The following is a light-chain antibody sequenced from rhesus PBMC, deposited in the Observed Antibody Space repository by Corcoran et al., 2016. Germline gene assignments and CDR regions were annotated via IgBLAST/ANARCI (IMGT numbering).Light chain of an antibody. J-gene: IGKJ3*01. CDR1: QSIGSS. V-gene: IGKV6-55*01. CDR2: FAS. CDR3: QQSSIFPFT. Sequence: EIVLTQSPAFQSVTLKEKVTITCQASQSIGSSLHWYQQRPDQSPKLLIRFASQSNSGVPSRFSCGGSGTDFTLTINSLEAEDAATFYCQQSSIFPFTFGPGTKLDIK.